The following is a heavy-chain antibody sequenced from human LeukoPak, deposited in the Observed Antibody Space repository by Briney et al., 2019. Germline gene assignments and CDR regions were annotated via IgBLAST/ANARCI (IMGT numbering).Heavy chain of an antibody. D-gene: IGHD3-10*01. Sequence: GGSLRLFCAASGFTFTTSAMVWVRQAPGKGHEWVSGITGSGGNTYYADSVMGRFTISRDNSKNTLYLQMSSLRAEDTAIYYCAEVESSYCRIWGKGTLVTVSS. V-gene: IGHV3-23*01. CDR1: GFTFTTSA. CDR3: AEVESSYCRI. J-gene: IGHJ4*01. CDR2: ITGSGGNT.